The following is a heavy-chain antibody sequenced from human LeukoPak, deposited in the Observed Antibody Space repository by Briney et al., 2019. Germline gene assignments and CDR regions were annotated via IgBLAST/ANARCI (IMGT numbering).Heavy chain of an antibody. Sequence: GESLQISCQGSGYSFTTYWISWVRQMPGKGLEWMGIIYPGDSDTRYSPSFQGQVTISADKSISTAYLQWSSLKASDTAMYYCARQLEGYHDSSGYFDYWGQGTLVTVSS. CDR3: ARQLEGYHDSSGYFDY. V-gene: IGHV5-51*01. CDR1: GYSFTTYW. J-gene: IGHJ4*02. D-gene: IGHD3-22*01. CDR2: IYPGDSDT.